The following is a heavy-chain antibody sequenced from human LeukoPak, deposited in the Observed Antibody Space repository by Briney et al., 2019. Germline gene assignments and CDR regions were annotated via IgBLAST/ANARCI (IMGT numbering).Heavy chain of an antibody. CDR2: ISSSSSYI. V-gene: IGHV3-21*01. D-gene: IGHD3-22*01. Sequence: PGGSLRLSCAASGFTFSSYSMSWVRQAPGKGLEWVSSISSSSSYIYYADSVKGRFTISRDNAKNSLYLQMNSLRAEDTAVYYCARNPHYYDSSALDYWGQGTLVAVSS. CDR1: GFTFSSYS. CDR3: ARNPHYYDSSALDY. J-gene: IGHJ4*02.